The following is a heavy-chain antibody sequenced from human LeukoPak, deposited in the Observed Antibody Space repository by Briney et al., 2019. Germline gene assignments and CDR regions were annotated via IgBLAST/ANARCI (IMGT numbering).Heavy chain of an antibody. CDR2: IYYTGST. V-gene: IGHV4-59*01. CDR3: ARGVVAAPQTFDY. J-gene: IGHJ4*02. CDR1: GGSISSYY. D-gene: IGHD2-15*01. Sequence: PSETLSLTCTVSGGSISSYYWSWLRQPPGKGLEWIGYIYYTGSTNYNPSLKSRVTISVDTSKNQFSLKLSSVTAADTAVYYCARGVVAAPQTFDYWGQGTLVAVSS.